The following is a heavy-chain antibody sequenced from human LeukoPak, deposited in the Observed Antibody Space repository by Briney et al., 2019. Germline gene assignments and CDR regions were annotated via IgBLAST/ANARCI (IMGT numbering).Heavy chain of an antibody. Sequence: GGSLRLSCATSAFTFRSYGMHWVRQAPDKGLEWVAFIRYDGSNKYYADSVKGRFTISRDNSKNTLYLQMNSLRAEDTAVYYCARVVRIAAAVPLPNNWFDPWGQGTLVTVSS. V-gene: IGHV3-30*02. CDR2: IRYDGSNK. CDR3: ARVVRIAAAVPLPNNWFDP. J-gene: IGHJ5*02. CDR1: AFTFRSYG. D-gene: IGHD6-13*01.